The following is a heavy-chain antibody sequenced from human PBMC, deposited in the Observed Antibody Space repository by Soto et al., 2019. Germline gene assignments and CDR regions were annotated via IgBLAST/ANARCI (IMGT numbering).Heavy chain of an antibody. CDR1: GGSVSSGSYY. V-gene: IGHV4-61*01. Sequence: SETLSLTCTVSGGSVSSGSYYWSWIRQPPGKGLEWIGYIYYSGSTNYNPSLKSRVTISVDTSKNQFSLKLSSVTAADTAVYYCARDSKRLGELSTPLYYYGMDVWGQGTTVTVS. J-gene: IGHJ6*02. D-gene: IGHD3-16*02. CDR3: ARDSKRLGELSTPLYYYGMDV. CDR2: IYYSGST.